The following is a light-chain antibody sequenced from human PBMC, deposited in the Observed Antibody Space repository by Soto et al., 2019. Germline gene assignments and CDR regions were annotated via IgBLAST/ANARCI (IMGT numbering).Light chain of an antibody. CDR2: EVS. Sequence: QSVLTQPASVSVSPGQSITFSCTGTSSDVGSYNLVSWYQHHPAKAPKVMIYEVSKRPSGVSNRFTGSKSGNTASLTISGLQAEDEADYYCCSYAGGNTYVFGTGTKVTVL. CDR3: CSYAGGNTYV. CDR1: SSDVGSYNL. V-gene: IGLV2-23*02. J-gene: IGLJ1*01.